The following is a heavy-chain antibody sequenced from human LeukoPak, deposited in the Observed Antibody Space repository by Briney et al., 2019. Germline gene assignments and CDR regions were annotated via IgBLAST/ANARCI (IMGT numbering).Heavy chain of an antibody. V-gene: IGHV4-30-4*08. CDR2: IYYSGST. CDR3: ARVGGSSWYGAFDI. CDR1: GGSISSGDYY. D-gene: IGHD6-13*01. Sequence: PSQTLSLTCTVSGGSISSGDYYWSWIRQPPGKGLEWIGYIYYSGSTYYNPSLKSRVTISVDTSKNQFSLKLSSVTAADTAVYYCARVGGSSWYGAFDIWGQGTMVTVSS. J-gene: IGHJ3*02.